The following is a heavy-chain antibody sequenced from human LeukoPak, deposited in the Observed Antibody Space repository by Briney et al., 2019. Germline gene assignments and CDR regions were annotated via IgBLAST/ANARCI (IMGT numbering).Heavy chain of an antibody. V-gene: IGHV4-4*07. CDR2: IFTSGIT. Sequence: SETLSLTCTVSGGSISIHYWNWIRKPAGKGLEWIGRIFTSGITNYDPSLKSRVTMSVDTSENQFSLNLSSVTAADTAVYYCARESSGNYYNPLGYMDVWGKGTTVTVSS. D-gene: IGHD3-10*01. CDR3: ARESSGNYYNPLGYMDV. CDR1: GGSISIHY. J-gene: IGHJ6*03.